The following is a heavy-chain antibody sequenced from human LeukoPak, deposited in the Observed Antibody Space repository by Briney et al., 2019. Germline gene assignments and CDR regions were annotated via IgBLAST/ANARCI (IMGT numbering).Heavy chain of an antibody. CDR1: GDSVSSNSAA. CDR2: TYYRSKWYN. CDR3: ARGVRYSFGY. J-gene: IGHJ4*02. Sequence: SQTLSLTCAISGDSVSSNSAAWNWIRQSPSRGLEWLGSTYYRSKWYNDYAASVISRITINPDTSKNQFSLQLKSVTPEDTALYYCARGVRYSFGYWGQGTQVTVSS. V-gene: IGHV6-1*01. D-gene: IGHD1-1*01.